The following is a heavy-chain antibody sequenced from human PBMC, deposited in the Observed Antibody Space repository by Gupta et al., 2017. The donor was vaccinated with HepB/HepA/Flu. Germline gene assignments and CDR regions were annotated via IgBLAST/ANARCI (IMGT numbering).Heavy chain of an antibody. D-gene: IGHD4-23*01. Sequence: QVQLQQWGAGLLKPSETLSLTCAVYGGSFSGYYWSWIRQPPGKGLEWIGEINHSGSTNYNPSLKSRVTISVDTSKNQFSLKLSSVTAADTAVYYCARGRYGNDDPFDYWGQGTLVTVSS. V-gene: IGHV4-34*01. CDR3: ARGRYGNDDPFDY. CDR1: GGSFSGYY. J-gene: IGHJ4*02. CDR2: INHSGST.